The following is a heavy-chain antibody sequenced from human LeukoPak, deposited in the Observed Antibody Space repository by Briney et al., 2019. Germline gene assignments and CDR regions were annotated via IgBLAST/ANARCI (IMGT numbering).Heavy chain of an antibody. D-gene: IGHD6-19*01. V-gene: IGHV4-30-4*01. CDR1: GFSTSSCEYF. CDR3: ARETMAGTLDY. Sequence: SETLSLTCTVSGFSTSSCEYFWSWIGQPPGVGLEWVVYIYYSGTTYYNPSLKSRVIITADTYKNQFPLNLTSVTADDKAVYYCARETMAGTLDYWGQGTLVTVSS. J-gene: IGHJ4*02. CDR2: IYYSGTT.